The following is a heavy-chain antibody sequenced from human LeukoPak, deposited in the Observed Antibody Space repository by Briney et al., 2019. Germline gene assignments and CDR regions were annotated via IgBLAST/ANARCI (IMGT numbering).Heavy chain of an antibody. J-gene: IGHJ6*03. V-gene: IGHV1-69*13. Sequence: ASVKVSCKASGGTFSSYAISWVRQAPGQGLEWMGGIIPIFGTANYAQKFQGRVTITADESTSTAYMELSSLRSEDTAVYYCARGIPYYYYYYMDVWDKGTTVTVSS. CDR3: ARGIPYYYYYYMDV. CDR2: IIPIFGTA. CDR1: GGTFSSYA.